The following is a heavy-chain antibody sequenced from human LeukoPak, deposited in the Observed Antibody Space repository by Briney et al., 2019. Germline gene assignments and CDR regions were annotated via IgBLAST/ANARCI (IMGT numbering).Heavy chain of an antibody. CDR2: INHSGST. V-gene: IGHV4-34*01. J-gene: IGHJ4*02. CDR1: GGSFRGYY. CDR3: ARGFSYGYGY. D-gene: IGHD5-18*01. Sequence: PSETLSLTCAVYGGSFRGYYWSWIRQPPGKGLEWIGEINHSGSTNYNPSLKSRVTISVDTSKNQFSLKLSSVTAADTAVYYCARGFSYGYGYWGQGTLVTVSS.